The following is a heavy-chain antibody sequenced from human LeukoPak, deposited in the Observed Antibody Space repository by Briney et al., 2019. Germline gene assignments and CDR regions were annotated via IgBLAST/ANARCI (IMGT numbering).Heavy chain of an antibody. CDR1: GFTFSAYC. Sequence: GRSLRLSGAASGFTFSAYCMHWVRQAPGKGLQWVALISYDGSDKYYADSVKGRFTISRDNSNNTLYLQMNSLRAEDTAVYYCARRFHWGLDALDSWGQGTMVTVSS. CDR2: ISYDGSDK. D-gene: IGHD7-27*01. CDR3: ARRFHWGLDALDS. J-gene: IGHJ3*01. V-gene: IGHV3-30*01.